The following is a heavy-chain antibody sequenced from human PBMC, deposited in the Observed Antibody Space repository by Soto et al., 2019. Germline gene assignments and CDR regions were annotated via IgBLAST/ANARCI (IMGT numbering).Heavy chain of an antibody. D-gene: IGHD1-26*01. CDR3: ARALAGSYGY. CDR1: GDSVSSKDAA. V-gene: IGHV6-1*01. Sequence: TLSLTCAISGDSVSSKDAAWNWIRQSPSRGLEWLGRTYYRSKWSTDYAVSLKGRITVKPDTSKNQFSLQLNSVTPEDTAVYYCARALAGSYGYWGQGTLVTVSS. CDR2: TYYRSKWST. J-gene: IGHJ4*02.